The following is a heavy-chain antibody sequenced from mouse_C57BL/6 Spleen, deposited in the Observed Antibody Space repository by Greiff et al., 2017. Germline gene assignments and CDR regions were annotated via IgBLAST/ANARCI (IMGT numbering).Heavy chain of an antibody. CDR2: ISSGSSTI. CDR1: GFTFSDYG. D-gene: IGHD2-3*01. J-gene: IGHJ3*01. V-gene: IGHV5-17*01. CDR3: ARPDGAWFAY. Sequence: EVKLMESGGGLVKPGGSLKLSCAASGFTFSDYGMHWVRQAPEKGLEWVAYISSGSSTIYYADTVKGRFTISRDIAKNTLFLQMTSLRSEDTAMYYCARPDGAWFAYWGQGTLVTVSA.